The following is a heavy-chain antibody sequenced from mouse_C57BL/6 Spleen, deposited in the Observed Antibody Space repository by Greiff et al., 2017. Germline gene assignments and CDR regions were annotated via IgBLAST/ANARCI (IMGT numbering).Heavy chain of an antibody. Sequence: QVQLQQPGAELVKPGASVKLSCKASGYTFTSYWMHWVKQRPGQGLEWIGMIHPNSGSTNYNEKFKSKATLTVDKSSSTAYMQLSSLTSEDSAVYYCARAEDYHYDMDYWGQGTTLTVSS. CDR1: GYTFTSYW. J-gene: IGHJ2*01. D-gene: IGHD2-4*01. V-gene: IGHV1-64*01. CDR3: ARAEDYHYDMDY. CDR2: IHPNSGST.